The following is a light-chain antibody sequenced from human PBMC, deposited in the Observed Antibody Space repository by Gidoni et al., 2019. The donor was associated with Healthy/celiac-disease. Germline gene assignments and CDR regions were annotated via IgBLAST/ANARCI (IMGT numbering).Light chain of an antibody. CDR2: AAS. Sequence: DIQMTQSPSSLSASVGDRVTITCRASQSISSYLNWYQQKPGKAPKLLIYAASRLQSGVPSRFSGSGSGTDFTLTISSLQPEDFATYYCQQSDSTRSTFXGXTKVEIK. J-gene: IGKJ4*01. CDR1: QSISSY. CDR3: QQSDSTRST. V-gene: IGKV1-39*01.